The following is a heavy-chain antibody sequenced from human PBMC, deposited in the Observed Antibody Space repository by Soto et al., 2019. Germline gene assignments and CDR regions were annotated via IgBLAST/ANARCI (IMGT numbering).Heavy chain of an antibody. CDR1: GGSISSGDYY. D-gene: IGHD2-15*01. V-gene: IGHV4-30-4*01. Sequence: SETLSLTCTVSGGSISSGDYYWSWIRQPPGKGLEWIGYIYYSEYTYYNPSLKSRVTIFVDASKNQFSLKLSSVTAADTAVYYCVKLAGYCSGGRCHGDYAMDVWGQGTTVTVSS. J-gene: IGHJ6*02. CDR2: IYYSEYT. CDR3: VKLAGYCSGGRCHGDYAMDV.